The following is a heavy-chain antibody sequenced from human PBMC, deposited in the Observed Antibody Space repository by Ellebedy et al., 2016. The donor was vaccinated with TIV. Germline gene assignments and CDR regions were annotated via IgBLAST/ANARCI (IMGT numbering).Heavy chain of an antibody. D-gene: IGHD3-22*01. Sequence: PGGSLRLSCAASGFTFSSYDMHWVRQVTGKGLEWVSAIGTAGDTYYPGSVKGRFTISRENAKNALYLQMNSLRAGDTAVYYCARGHSRVSQHWNFDLWGRGTLVTVSS. CDR3: ARGHSRVSQHWNFDL. CDR1: GFTFSSYD. V-gene: IGHV3-13*01. J-gene: IGHJ2*01. CDR2: IGTAGDT.